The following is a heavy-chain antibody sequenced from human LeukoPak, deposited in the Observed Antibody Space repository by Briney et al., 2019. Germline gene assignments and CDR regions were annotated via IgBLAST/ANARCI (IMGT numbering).Heavy chain of an antibody. CDR1: VGSISSGIYY. V-gene: IGHV4-61*02. CDR3: ARLKDLYDFWSGYLPPPDY. J-gene: IGHJ4*02. D-gene: IGHD3-3*01. CDR2: IYTSGST. Sequence: PSQTRPFTSTASVGSISSGIYYGSWIRRPAGKGLGGIGRIYTSGSTNYNPSLKSRVTISVDTSKNQFSLKLSSVTAADTAVYYCARLKDLYDFWSGYLPPPDYWGQGTLVTVSS.